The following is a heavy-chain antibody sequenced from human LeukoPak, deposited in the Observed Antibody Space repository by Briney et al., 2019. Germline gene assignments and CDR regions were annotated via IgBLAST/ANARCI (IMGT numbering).Heavy chain of an antibody. J-gene: IGHJ6*02. Sequence: SETLSLTCTVSGGSISSSNYLWAWIRQPPGKGLEWIGNIDYSGTTYYNPSLKSRLTISVDTSKNQFSLKLSSVTAADTAVYYCARTDIVVVPAADDYYYYGMDVWGQGTTVTVSS. CDR2: IDYSGTT. D-gene: IGHD2-2*01. CDR3: ARTDIVVVPAADDYYYYGMDV. CDR1: GGSISSSNYL. V-gene: IGHV4-39*07.